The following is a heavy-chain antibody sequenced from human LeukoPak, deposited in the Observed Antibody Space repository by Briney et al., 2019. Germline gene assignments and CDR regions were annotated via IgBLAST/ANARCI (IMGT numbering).Heavy chain of an antibody. D-gene: IGHD2-15*01. V-gene: IGHV1-69*06. CDR1: GGTFSSYA. Sequence: ASVKVSCKASGGTFSSYAISWVRQAPGQGLEWMGRIIPIFGTANYAQKFQGRVTITADKSTSTAYMELSSLRSEDTAVYYCARDRSGGSCYLSAIDYWGQGTLVTVSS. CDR3: ARDRSGGSCYLSAIDY. CDR2: IIPIFGTA. J-gene: IGHJ4*02.